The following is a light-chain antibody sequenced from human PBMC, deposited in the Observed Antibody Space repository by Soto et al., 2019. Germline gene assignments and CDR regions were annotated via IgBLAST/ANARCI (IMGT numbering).Light chain of an antibody. Sequence: DIQMTQSPSSLSASVGDRVTITCRASQAIASYLAWYQQKPGRVPRLLIYGASTLQSGVPSRFSGGGSGTDFTLTISSLQPEDVATYYCQKYNSAPLTFGPGTKVEIK. CDR3: QKYNSAPLT. CDR1: QAIASY. V-gene: IGKV1-27*01. J-gene: IGKJ3*01. CDR2: GAS.